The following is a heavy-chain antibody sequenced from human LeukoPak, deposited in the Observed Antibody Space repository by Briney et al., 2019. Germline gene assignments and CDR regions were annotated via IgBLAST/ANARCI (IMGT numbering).Heavy chain of an antibody. D-gene: IGHD3-22*01. CDR1: GYSISSGYY. CDR2: IYHSGST. J-gene: IGHJ4*02. V-gene: IGHV4-38-2*01. CDR3: ATIRTDVVVITYFDY. Sequence: SETLSLTCAVSGYSISSGYYWGWIRQPPGKGLEWIGSIYHSGSTYYNPSLKSRVTISVDTSKNQFSLKLGSVTAADTAVYYCATIRTDVVVITYFDYWGQGTLVTVSS.